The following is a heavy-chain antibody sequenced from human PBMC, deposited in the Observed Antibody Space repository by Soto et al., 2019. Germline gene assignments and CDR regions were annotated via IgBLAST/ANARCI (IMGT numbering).Heavy chain of an antibody. Sequence: EVQLLESGGGLVQPGGSLRLSCAASGFTFSSYAMSWVRQAPGKGLEWVSAISGGGGSTYYADSVKGRFTISRDNSKNTLYLQMNSLRAEDTAVYYCAKASGPYYYHGMDDWGQGTTVTVSS. CDR3: AKASGPYYYHGMDD. J-gene: IGHJ6*02. D-gene: IGHD3-10*01. V-gene: IGHV3-23*01. CDR2: ISGGGGST. CDR1: GFTFSSYA.